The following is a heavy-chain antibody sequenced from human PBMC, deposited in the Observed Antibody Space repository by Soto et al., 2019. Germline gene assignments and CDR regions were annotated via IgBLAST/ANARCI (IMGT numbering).Heavy chain of an antibody. CDR3: ARGYYYDSSGYQYFDY. CDR1: GYTFTSYD. J-gene: IGHJ4*02. V-gene: IGHV1-8*01. D-gene: IGHD3-22*01. CDR2: MNPNSGNT. Sequence: GASVKVSCKASGYTFTSYDINWVRQATGQGLEWMGWMNPNSGNTGYAQKFQGRVTMTRNTSISTAYMELSSLRSEDTAVYYCARGYYYDSSGYQYFDYWGQGTLVTVYS.